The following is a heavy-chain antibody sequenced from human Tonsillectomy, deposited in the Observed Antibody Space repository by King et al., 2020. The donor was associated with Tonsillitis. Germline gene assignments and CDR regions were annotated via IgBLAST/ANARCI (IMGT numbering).Heavy chain of an antibody. CDR1: GYTFTGYY. CDR3: ARDLEWLVPTSVDY. Sequence: VQLVESGAEVKKPGASVKVSCKASGYTFTGYYMHWVRQAPGQGLEWVGWINPNSGGTNYAQKIKGRVTMTRDTSISTAYMELSRLRSDDTAVYYCARDLEWLVPTSVDYWGQGTLVTVSS. V-gene: IGHV1-2*02. CDR2: INPNSGGT. D-gene: IGHD6-19*01. J-gene: IGHJ4*02.